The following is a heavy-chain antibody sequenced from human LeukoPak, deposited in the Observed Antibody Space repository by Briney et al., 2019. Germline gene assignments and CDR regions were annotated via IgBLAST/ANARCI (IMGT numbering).Heavy chain of an antibody. J-gene: IGHJ4*02. D-gene: IGHD1-26*01. CDR1: GFTFNNYW. Sequence: PGGSLRLSCAASGFTFNNYWMAWVRQAPGKGLEWVANIKQDGREKHHADSVKGRFTISRDNPKDSLYLQMNSLRAEDTAAYYCARDVDGNLDYWGQGTLVTVSS. V-gene: IGHV3-7*01. CDR3: ARDVDGNLDY. CDR2: IKQDGREK.